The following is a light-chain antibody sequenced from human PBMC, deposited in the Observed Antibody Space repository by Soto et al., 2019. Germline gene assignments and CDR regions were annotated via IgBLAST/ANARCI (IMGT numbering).Light chain of an antibody. Sequence: EIAMTQSPDTLSVSPGDRATLSCRASQSVNHNLAWYLQKPGQAPRLLIYDASTRATGIPARFSGSGFDTEFTLTISSLQSEDFAVYYCQQYHKWPLTFGQGTRLEI. V-gene: IGKV3-15*01. J-gene: IGKJ5*01. CDR2: DAS. CDR1: QSVNHN. CDR3: QQYHKWPLT.